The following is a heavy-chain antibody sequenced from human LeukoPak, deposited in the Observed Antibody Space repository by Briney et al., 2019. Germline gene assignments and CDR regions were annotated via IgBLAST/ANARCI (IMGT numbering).Heavy chain of an antibody. CDR2: IRYDGSNK. CDR3: AKPYSGSYAFFFDY. V-gene: IGHV3-30*02. Sequence: GGSLRLSCAASGFTFSSYGMRWVRQAPGKGLEWVAFIRYDGSNKYYADSVKGRFTISRDNSKNTLYLQVNSLRAEDTAVYYCAKPYSGSYAFFFDYWGQGTLVTVSS. J-gene: IGHJ4*02. D-gene: IGHD1-26*01. CDR1: GFTFSSYG.